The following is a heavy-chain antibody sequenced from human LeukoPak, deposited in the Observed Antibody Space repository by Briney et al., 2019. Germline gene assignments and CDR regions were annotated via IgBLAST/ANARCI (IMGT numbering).Heavy chain of an antibody. CDR2: ISYDGSNK. J-gene: IGHJ4*02. CDR1: GFTFSSYG. Sequence: PGRSLRLSCAASGFTFSSYGMHWVRQAPGKGLEWVAVISYDGSNKYYADSVKGRFTISRDNSKNTLYLQMNSLRAEDTAVYYCAARPGDLAVPFDYWGQGTLVTVSS. CDR3: AARPGDLAVPFDY. V-gene: IGHV3-30*03. D-gene: IGHD3-10*01.